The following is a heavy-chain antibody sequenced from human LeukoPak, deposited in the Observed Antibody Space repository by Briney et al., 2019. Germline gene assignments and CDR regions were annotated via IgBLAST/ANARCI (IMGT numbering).Heavy chain of an antibody. J-gene: IGHJ4*02. D-gene: IGHD2-21*02. CDR1: GFTFSSQA. CDR3: AVTLHSFDS. CDR2: ITTSGDNT. Sequence: GGSLRLSCAASGFTFSSQAMSWVRQAPGRGLEWVSSITTSGDNTYYADSVKGRFTISRDNSKSTLFLQMNSLRAEDTALYYCAVTLHSFDSWGQGALVTVSS. V-gene: IGHV3-23*01.